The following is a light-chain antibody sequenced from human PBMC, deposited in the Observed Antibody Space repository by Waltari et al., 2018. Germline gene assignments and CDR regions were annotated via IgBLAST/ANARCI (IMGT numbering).Light chain of an antibody. CDR1: RPNTGAGSY. J-gene: IGLJ1*01. CDR3: QSFDSSLSDV. CDR2: TNY. Sequence: QPVLTQPPSVSGAPGQSVTISCTGTRPNTGAGSYVHWYRQLPGTAPKLLIYTNYNRPSGVPDRFSGSKSDTSAYLVIAGLQAEDEADYYCQSFDSSLSDVFGTGTKVTVL. V-gene: IGLV1-40*01.